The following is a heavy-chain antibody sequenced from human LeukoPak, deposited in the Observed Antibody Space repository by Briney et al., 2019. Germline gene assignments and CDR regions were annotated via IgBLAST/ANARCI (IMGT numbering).Heavy chain of an antibody. CDR1: GFTFSEHW. J-gene: IGHJ5*02. CDR2: IKKDGGEK. CDR3: ARDDWIDH. Sequence: PGGSLRLSCVGYGFTFSEHWMSWVRQAPGKGLEWVANIKKDGGEKYYVDSVKGRFTISRDNAKNSLYLQMNSLRAEDTAVYYCARDDWIDHWGQGTLVTVSS. V-gene: IGHV3-7*01.